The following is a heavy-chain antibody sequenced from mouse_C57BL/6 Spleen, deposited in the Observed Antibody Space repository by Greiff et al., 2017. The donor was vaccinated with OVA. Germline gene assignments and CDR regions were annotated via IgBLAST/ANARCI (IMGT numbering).Heavy chain of an antibody. J-gene: IGHJ1*03. Sequence: EVMLVESAGGLVQPGSSMKLSCTASGFTFSDYYMAWVRQVPEKGLEWVANINYDGSSTYYLDSLKSRFIISRDNAKNILYLQMSSLKSEDTATYYCARDIRLPYWYFDVWGTGTTVTVSS. D-gene: IGHD5-5*01. CDR1: GFTFSDYY. V-gene: IGHV5-16*01. CDR2: INYDGSST. CDR3: ARDIRLPYWYFDV.